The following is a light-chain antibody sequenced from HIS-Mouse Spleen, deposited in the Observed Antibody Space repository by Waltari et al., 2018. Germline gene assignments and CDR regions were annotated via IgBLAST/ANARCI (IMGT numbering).Light chain of an antibody. Sequence: SYVLTQPPSVSVAPGKTARITWWGNNIGSKSVHWSQQKPVQAPVLVVYDDSDRPSGIPERFSGSNSGNTATLTISRVEAGDEADYYCQVWDSSSDHVVFGGGTKLTVL. J-gene: IGLJ2*01. V-gene: IGLV3-21*03. CDR2: DDS. CDR3: QVWDSSSDHVV. CDR1: NIGSKS.